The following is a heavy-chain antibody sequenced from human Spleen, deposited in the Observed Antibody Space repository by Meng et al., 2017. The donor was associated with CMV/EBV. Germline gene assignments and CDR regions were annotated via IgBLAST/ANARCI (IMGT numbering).Heavy chain of an antibody. D-gene: IGHD4-17*01. V-gene: IGHV4-61*01. CDR1: GVSVNSETYY. Sequence: GVSVNSETYYWSWLRQPPGKGLEWLGYVYYAGNTNFNPSLKSRVTISVDSSKNQFFLKLTSVTAADTAVYYCATAHFDAYNYGPADFWGQGALVTVSS. J-gene: IGHJ4*02. CDR3: ATAHFDAYNYGPADF. CDR2: VYYAGNT.